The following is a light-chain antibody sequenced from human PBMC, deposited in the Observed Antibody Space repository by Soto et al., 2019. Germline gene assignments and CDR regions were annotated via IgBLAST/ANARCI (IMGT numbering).Light chain of an antibody. Sequence: DRVTISCRMSQGVSSYLAWYQHKPGKAPELLISGVSTLQTGVPARFSGSGSGTDFTLTISRLQSEDFATYYCKQYYSFPLTFGGGTKVDIK. CDR3: KQYYSFPLT. V-gene: IGKV1D-8*01. CDR1: QGVSSY. J-gene: IGKJ4*01. CDR2: GVS.